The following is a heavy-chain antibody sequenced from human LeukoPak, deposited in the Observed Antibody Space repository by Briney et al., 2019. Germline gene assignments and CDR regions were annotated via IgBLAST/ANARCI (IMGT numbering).Heavy chain of an antibody. Sequence: ASVKVSCKASGYTFTCYYMHWVRQAPGQGLEWMGIINPSGGSTSYAQKFQGRVTMTRDMSTSTVYMELSSLRSEDTAVYYCARAWDDYGGNSGFDYWGQGTLVTVSS. J-gene: IGHJ4*02. CDR3: ARAWDDYGGNSGFDY. CDR2: INPSGGST. D-gene: IGHD4-23*01. CDR1: GYTFTCYY. V-gene: IGHV1-46*01.